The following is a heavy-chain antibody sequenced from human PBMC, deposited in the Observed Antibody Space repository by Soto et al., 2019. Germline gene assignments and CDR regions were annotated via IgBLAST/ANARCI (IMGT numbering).Heavy chain of an antibody. CDR3: ARDRRYCGGDCYDAFDI. D-gene: IGHD2-21*02. CDR2: INPNSGGT. Sequence: ASVKVSCKASGYTFTGYYMHWVRQAPGQGLEWMGWINPNSGGTNYAQKFQGWVTMTRDTSISTAYMELSRLRSDDTAVYYCARDRRYCGGDCYDAFDIWGQGTMVTVSS. CDR1: GYTFTGYY. V-gene: IGHV1-2*04. J-gene: IGHJ3*02.